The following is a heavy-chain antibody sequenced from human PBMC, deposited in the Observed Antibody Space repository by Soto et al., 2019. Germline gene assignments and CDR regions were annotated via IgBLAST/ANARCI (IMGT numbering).Heavy chain of an antibody. CDR1: GFTVSSNY. V-gene: IGHV3-66*01. Sequence: PGGSLRLSCAASGFTVSSNYMSWVRQAPGKGLEWVSVIYSGGSTYYADSVKGRFTISRDNSKNTLYLQMNSLRAEDTAVYYCARVSSYEPYYYYGMDVWGQGTTVTVSS. D-gene: IGHD5-12*01. CDR3: ARVSSYEPYYYYGMDV. J-gene: IGHJ6*02. CDR2: IYSGGST.